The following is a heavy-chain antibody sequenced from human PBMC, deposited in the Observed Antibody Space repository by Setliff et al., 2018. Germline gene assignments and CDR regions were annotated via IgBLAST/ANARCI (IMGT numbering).Heavy chain of an antibody. CDR3: ARSDYDILTRNWFDP. Sequence: ASVKVSCKVSGYTFTVYTMNWVRQAPGQGLEWMGRINPNSGGTNYAQKFQGRVTMTRDTSVSTAYMELSRLRSDDTAVYYCARSDYDILTRNWFDPWGQGTLVTVS. CDR2: INPNSGGT. D-gene: IGHD3-9*01. J-gene: IGHJ5*02. CDR1: GYTFTVYT. V-gene: IGHV1-2*06.